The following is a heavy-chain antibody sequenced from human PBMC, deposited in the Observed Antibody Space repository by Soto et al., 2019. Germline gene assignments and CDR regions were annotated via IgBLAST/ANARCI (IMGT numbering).Heavy chain of an antibody. J-gene: IGHJ4*01. D-gene: IGHD3-22*01. CDR1: GFTFSNAW. CDR2: IKSKTDGGTT. CDR3: TTDSYSNMIVVRFYY. Sequence: EVQLVESGGGLVKPGGSLRLSCAASGFTFSNAWINWVRQAPWKGLEWVGRIKSKTDGGTTDFAAPVKGRFAISRDDSINMVYLQMNSLKTEDTGIYYCTTDSYSNMIVVRFYYWGHGTLVTVSS. V-gene: IGHV3-15*07.